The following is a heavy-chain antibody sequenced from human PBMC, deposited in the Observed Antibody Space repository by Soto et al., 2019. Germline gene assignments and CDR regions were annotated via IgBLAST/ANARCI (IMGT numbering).Heavy chain of an antibody. D-gene: IGHD3-22*01. Sequence: SETLSLTCAVSGGSISSSNWWSWVRQPPGKGLEWIGEIYHSGSTNYNPSLKSRVTISVDKSKNQFSLKLSSVTAADTAVYYCARVMGGYDSSGYYYLNWGQGTLVTVSS. CDR2: IYHSGST. V-gene: IGHV4-4*02. CDR3: ARVMGGYDSSGYYYLN. J-gene: IGHJ4*02. CDR1: GGSISSSNW.